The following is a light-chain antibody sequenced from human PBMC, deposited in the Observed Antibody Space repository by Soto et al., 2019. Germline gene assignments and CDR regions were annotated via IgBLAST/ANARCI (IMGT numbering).Light chain of an antibody. CDR3: QQYNNWPRT. CDR1: QSISTN. V-gene: IGKV3-15*01. CDR2: AAS. Sequence: MTQSPSSLPVPLGDRVSLSCRASQSISTNLAWYQQRPGQAPRLLIYAASTRATGVPARFSGSGSGTEFTLTISSLQSEDFAVYYCQQYNNWPRTFGQGTKVDIK. J-gene: IGKJ1*01.